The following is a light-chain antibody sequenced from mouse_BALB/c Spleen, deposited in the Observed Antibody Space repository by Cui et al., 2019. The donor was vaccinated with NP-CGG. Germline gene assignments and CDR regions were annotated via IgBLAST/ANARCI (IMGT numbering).Light chain of an antibody. J-gene: IGLJ1*01. CDR3: ALWYSNHWV. CDR1: TEAVTTSNY. CDR2: GTN. V-gene: IGLV1*01. Sequence: QAVVTQESALTTSPGETVTLTCRSNTEAVTTSNYANWVQEKPDHLFTGLIGGTNNRAPGVPARFSGSLIGDKAALTITGAQTEDEAIYFCALWYSNHWVFGGGTKLTVL.